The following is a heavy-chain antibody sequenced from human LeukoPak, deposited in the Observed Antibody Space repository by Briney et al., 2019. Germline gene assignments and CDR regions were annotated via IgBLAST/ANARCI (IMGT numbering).Heavy chain of an antibody. CDR1: GFTFSGYS. J-gene: IGHJ4*02. V-gene: IGHV3-48*04. Sequence: PGGSLRLSCAASGFTFSGYSMNWVRQAPGKGLEWVSYINSGSSTINCADSVKGRFTISRDNAKNSLSLQMNSLRAEDTAVYYCARIVVDNRGWYHFDCWGQGTLVTVSS. CDR3: ARIVVDNRGWYHFDC. CDR2: INSGSSTI. D-gene: IGHD6-19*01.